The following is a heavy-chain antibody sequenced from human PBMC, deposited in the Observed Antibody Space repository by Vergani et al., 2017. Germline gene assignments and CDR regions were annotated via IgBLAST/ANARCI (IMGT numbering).Heavy chain of an antibody. CDR3: ARVLDCSSTSCSRYYYYGMDV. Sequence: QVQLVQSWAEVKKPGASVKVSCKASGYTFTGYYMHWVRQAPGQGLEWMGWINPNSGGTNYAQKFQGRVTMTRDTSISTAYMELSRLRSDDTAVYYCARVLDCSSTSCSRYYYYGMDVWGQGTTVTVSS. V-gene: IGHV1-2*02. CDR2: INPNSGGT. J-gene: IGHJ6*02. D-gene: IGHD2-2*01. CDR1: GYTFTGYY.